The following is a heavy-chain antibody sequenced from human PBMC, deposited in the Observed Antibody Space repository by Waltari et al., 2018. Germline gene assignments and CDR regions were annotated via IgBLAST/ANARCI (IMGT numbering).Heavy chain of an antibody. V-gene: IGHV1-24*01. CDR3: ACMYLSGYYDWYFDL. CDR1: GCTLTELS. J-gene: IGHJ2*01. D-gene: IGHD3-3*01. CDR2: FDPEDGET. Sequence: QVQLVQSGAEVKKPGASVKVSCKVSGCTLTELSMQWVRQAPGKGLEWMGGFDPEDGETIYAQKFQGRVTMTEDTSTDTAYMELSSLRSEDTAVYYWACMYLSGYYDWYFDLWGRGTLVTVSS.